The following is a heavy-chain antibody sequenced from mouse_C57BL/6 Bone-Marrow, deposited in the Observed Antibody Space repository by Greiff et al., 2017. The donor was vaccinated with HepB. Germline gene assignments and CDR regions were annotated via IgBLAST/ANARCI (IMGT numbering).Heavy chain of an antibody. CDR2: ISNGGGST. Sequence: EVQGVESGGGLVQPGGSLKLSCAASGFTFSDYYMYWVRQTPEKRLEWVAYISNGGGSTYYPDTVKGRFTISRDNAKNTLYLQMSRLKSEDTAMYYCARHRPYGNYEAMDYWGQGTSVTVSS. J-gene: IGHJ4*01. D-gene: IGHD2-1*01. V-gene: IGHV5-12*01. CDR1: GFTFSDYY. CDR3: ARHRPYGNYEAMDY.